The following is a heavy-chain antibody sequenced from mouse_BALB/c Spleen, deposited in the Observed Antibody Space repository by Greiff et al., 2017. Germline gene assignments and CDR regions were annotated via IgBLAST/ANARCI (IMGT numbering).Heavy chain of an antibody. V-gene: IGHV1S81*02. CDR3: ARNDYDGRGFDY. J-gene: IGHJ2*01. CDR1: GYTFTSYW. CDR2: INPSNGRT. Sequence: QVQLQQPGAELVKPGASVKLSCKASGYTFTSYWMHWVKQRPGQGLEWIGEINPSNGRTNYNEKFKSKATLTVDKSSSTAYMQLSSLTSEDSAVYYCARNDYDGRGFDYWGQGTTLTVSS. D-gene: IGHD2-4*01.